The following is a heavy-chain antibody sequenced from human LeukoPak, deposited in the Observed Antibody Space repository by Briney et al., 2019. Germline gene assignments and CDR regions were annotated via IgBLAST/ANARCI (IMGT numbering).Heavy chain of an antibody. Sequence: ASLKVSCKASLDTLTGYYSRSVRQGPGQGPGWGGWINPNIGDTNNTQKFQGRVTMTRDTYISKAYMGLSRLKADDTDIYYCARGTAYTEHSVFDYWGQGTLVTVSS. D-gene: IGHD3-16*01. J-gene: IGHJ4*02. CDR2: INPNIGDT. V-gene: IGHV1-2*02. CDR3: ARGTAYTEHSVFDY. CDR1: LDTLTGYY.